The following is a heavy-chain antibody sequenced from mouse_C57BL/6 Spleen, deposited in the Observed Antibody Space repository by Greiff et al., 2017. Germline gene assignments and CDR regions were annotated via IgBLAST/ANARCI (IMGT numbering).Heavy chain of an antibody. V-gene: IGHV5-17*01. CDR3: ARNWDDAMDY. CDR1: GFTFSDYG. Sequence: EVKLVESGGGLVKPGGSLKLSCAASGFTFSDYGMHWVRQAPEKGLEWVAYISSGSSTIYYADTVKGRFTISRDNAKNPLFLQMTSLRSEDPALYYCARNWDDAMDYWGQGTSVTVSS. D-gene: IGHD4-1*01. CDR2: ISSGSSTI. J-gene: IGHJ4*01.